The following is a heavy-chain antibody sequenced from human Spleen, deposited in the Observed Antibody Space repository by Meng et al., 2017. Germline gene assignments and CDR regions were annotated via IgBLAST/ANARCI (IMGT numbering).Heavy chain of an antibody. Sequence: QVHLLQSGPEVKKPGASVKVSCNASGYTFTSYAMNWVRQAPGQGLEWMGWINTNTGNPTYAQGFTGRFVFSLDTSVSTAYLQISSLKAEDTAVYYCARESDSSGYYGNWFDPWGQGTLVTVSS. CDR3: ARESDSSGYYGNWFDP. J-gene: IGHJ5*02. CDR2: INTNTGNP. D-gene: IGHD3-22*01. CDR1: GYTFTSYA. V-gene: IGHV7-4-1*02.